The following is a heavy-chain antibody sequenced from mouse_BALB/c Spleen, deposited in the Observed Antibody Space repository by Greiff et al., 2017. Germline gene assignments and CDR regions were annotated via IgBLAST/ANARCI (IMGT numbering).Heavy chain of an antibody. D-gene: IGHD4-1*01. CDR3: ARGITGTWPY. V-gene: IGHV5-9-4*01. Sequence: EVKLMESGGGLVKPGGSLKLSCAASGFTFSSYAMSWVRQSPEKRLEWVAEISSGGSYTYYPDTVTGRFTISRDNAKNTLYLEMSSLRSEDTAMYYCARGITGTWPYWGQGTLVTVSA. CDR2: ISSGGSYT. J-gene: IGHJ3*01. CDR1: GFTFSSYA.